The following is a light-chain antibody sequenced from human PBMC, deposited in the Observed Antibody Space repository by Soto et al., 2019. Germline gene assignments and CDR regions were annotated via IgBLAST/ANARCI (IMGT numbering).Light chain of an antibody. V-gene: IGLV2-14*01. CDR3: SSYTRSGTLV. Sequence: SALTQPASLSGSSGESDTLSCPGNSSVVGGYNYVSWYQQHPGKAPKLMIYDVSNRPSGVSNRFSGSKSGNTASLTISGLQAEDEADYYCSSYTRSGTLVFGTGTKVTVL. CDR1: SSVVGGYNY. J-gene: IGLJ1*01. CDR2: DVS.